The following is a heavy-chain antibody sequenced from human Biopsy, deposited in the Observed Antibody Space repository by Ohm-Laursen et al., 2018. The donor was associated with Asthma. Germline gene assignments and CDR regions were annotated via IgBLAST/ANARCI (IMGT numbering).Heavy chain of an antibody. CDR2: IYYSGTT. J-gene: IGHJ6*02. D-gene: IGHD6-25*01. CDR3: VRGSSGWHHGPFHYYYGLDV. CDR1: SGSGGYMRSGNYY. Sequence: SDTLSLTCSLSSGSGGYMRSGNYYWGWIRQPPGKGLEWIGSIYYSGTTYYNPSLESRVTVSAGTSKNQFSLKLTSVTAADTAVYYCVRGSSGWHHGPFHYYYGLDVWGQGTTATVSS. V-gene: IGHV4-39*01.